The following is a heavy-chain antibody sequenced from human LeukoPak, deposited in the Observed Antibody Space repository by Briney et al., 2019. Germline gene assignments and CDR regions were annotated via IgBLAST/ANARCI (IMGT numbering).Heavy chain of an antibody. D-gene: IGHD2-15*01. J-gene: IGHJ4*02. CDR3: ARDMGSVVWRGFDY. Sequence: TSQTLSLTCAISGDSVSSNSAAWNWIRQSPSRGLEWLGRTYYRSKWYNDYAVSVKSRITINPDTSKNQFSLQLNSVTPEDTAVYYCARDMGSVVWRGFDYWGQGTLVTVSS. CDR1: GDSVSSNSAA. V-gene: IGHV6-1*01. CDR2: TYYRSKWYN.